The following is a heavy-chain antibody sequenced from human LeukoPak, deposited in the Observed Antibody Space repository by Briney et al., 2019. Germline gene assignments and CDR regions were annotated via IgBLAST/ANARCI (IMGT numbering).Heavy chain of an antibody. CDR1: GFTYDDYA. V-gene: IGHV3-9*01. CDR2: ISWNSGSI. J-gene: IGHJ6*02. D-gene: IGHD4-17*01. CDR3: AKDRDYESYYGMDV. Sequence: GGSLRLSCAASGFTYDDYAMNWVRHAPGKGLEWVSGISWNSGSIVYADSVKGRFTISRDNAKNSLYLQMNSLRAEDTALYYCAKDRDYESYYGMDVGGQGTTVTVSS.